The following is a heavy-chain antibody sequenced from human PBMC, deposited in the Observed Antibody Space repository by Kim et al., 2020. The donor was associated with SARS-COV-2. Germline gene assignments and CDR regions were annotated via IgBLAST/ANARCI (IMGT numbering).Heavy chain of an antibody. CDR2: IYYSGST. D-gene: IGHD4-17*01. Sequence: SETLSLTCTVSGGSISSSSYYWGWIRQPPGKGLEWIGSIYYSGSTYYNPSLKSRVTISVDTSKNQFSLKLSSVTAADTAVYYCARDIFGDYGDRPARGWGQGTLVTVSS. V-gene: IGHV4-39*07. CDR3: ARDIFGDYGDRPARG. J-gene: IGHJ4*02. CDR1: GGSISSSSYY.